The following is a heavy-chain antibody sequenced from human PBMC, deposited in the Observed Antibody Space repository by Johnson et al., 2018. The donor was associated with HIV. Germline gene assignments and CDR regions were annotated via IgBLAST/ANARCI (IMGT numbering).Heavy chain of an antibody. J-gene: IGHJ3*02. CDR3: ARDLRWGSPLTHDAFDI. CDR2: ISYDGSNK. V-gene: IGHV3-30*04. Sequence: QVQLVESGGGVVQPGRSLRLSCVASGFTFSTYAMHWVRQAPGKGLEWVAVISYDGSNKYYADSVKGRFTISRDNSKNTLFLQMNSLRAEDTAVYYCARDLRWGSPLTHDAFDIWGQGTMVTVSS. D-gene: IGHD3-16*01. CDR1: GFTFSTYA.